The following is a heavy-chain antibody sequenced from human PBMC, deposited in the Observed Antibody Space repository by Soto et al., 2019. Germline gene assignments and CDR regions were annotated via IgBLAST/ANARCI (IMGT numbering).Heavy chain of an antibody. CDR1: GYTFTGYY. V-gene: IGHV1-2*04. J-gene: IGHJ6*02. CDR2: INPNSGGT. CDR3: ARGTDYDILTGYLRYYYYGMDV. D-gene: IGHD3-9*01. Sequence: ASVKVSCKASGYTFTGYYMHWVRQAPGQGLEWMGWINPNSGGTNYAQKFQGWVTMTRDTSISTAYMELSRLRSDDTAVYYCARGTDYDILTGYLRYYYYGMDVWGQGTTVTVSS.